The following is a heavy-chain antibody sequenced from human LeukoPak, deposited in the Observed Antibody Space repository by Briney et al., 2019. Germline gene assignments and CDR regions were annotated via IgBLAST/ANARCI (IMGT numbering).Heavy chain of an antibody. Sequence: SETLCLTCAVYGGSFSGYYWSWIRQPPGKGLEWIGEINHSGGTNYNPSLKSRVTISVDTSKNQFSLKLSSVTAADTAVYYCARRPWFGDFDYWGEGTLVTVSS. D-gene: IGHD3-10*01. CDR2: INHSGGT. V-gene: IGHV4-34*01. J-gene: IGHJ4*02. CDR1: GGSFSGYY. CDR3: ARRPWFGDFDY.